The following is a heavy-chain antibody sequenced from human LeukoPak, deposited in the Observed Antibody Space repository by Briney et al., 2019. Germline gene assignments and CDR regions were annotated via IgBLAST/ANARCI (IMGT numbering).Heavy chain of an antibody. V-gene: IGHV3-13*01. Sequence: GGSLRLSCAASGFTFSSSDMHWVRQPTGKGLEWVSAIGTIGDTYYPGSVKGRFTISRENAKNTLYLQMNSLRAEDTAVYYCAKVYGSWYFDYWGQGTLVTVSS. CDR1: GFTFSSSD. CDR2: IGTIGDT. J-gene: IGHJ4*02. CDR3: AKVYGSWYFDY. D-gene: IGHD6-13*01.